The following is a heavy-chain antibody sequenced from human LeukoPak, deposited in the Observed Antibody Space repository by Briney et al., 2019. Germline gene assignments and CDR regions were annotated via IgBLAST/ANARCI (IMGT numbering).Heavy chain of an antibody. CDR2: ISAYNGNT. CDR1: GYTFATYS. Sequence: ASVKVSCKASGYTFATYSISWMRQAPGQGLEWMGWISAYNGNTNYAQKFQDRVTMTTDTSTSTAYMELRSLRSDDTAVYYCAKDKDRLWFGEFAYFDYWGQGTLVTVSS. CDR3: AKDKDRLWFGEFAYFDY. D-gene: IGHD3-10*01. V-gene: IGHV1-18*01. J-gene: IGHJ4*02.